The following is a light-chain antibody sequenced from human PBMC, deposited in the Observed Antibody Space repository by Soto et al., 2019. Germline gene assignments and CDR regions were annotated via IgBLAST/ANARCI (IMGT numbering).Light chain of an antibody. Sequence: DIVLTQSPGTLSLSLGEGATLSCRASRSVXNKFVWYQQKSGKAPRLRIYXASTRASGIPTRFSGSGSGTDFTLTISRLEPEDFAVYYCQQYGSLTTFGQGTRLEIK. CDR1: RSVXNK. CDR2: XAS. CDR3: QQYGSLTT. J-gene: IGKJ5*01. V-gene: IGKV3-20*01.